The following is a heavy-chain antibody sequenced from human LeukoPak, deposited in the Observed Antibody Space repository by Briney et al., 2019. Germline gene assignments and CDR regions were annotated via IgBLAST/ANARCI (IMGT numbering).Heavy chain of an antibody. V-gene: IGHV6-1*01. D-gene: IGHD1-26*01. CDR3: ARDRAPGKGATVMPFDY. CDR2: TYYRTKWYN. CDR1: GDSVSSNSAA. J-gene: IGHJ4*02. Sequence: SQTLSLTCAISGDSVSSNSAAWDWIRQSPWRGLESLRWTYYRTKWYNDYAVAMNSRITINPDTSKNQFPLQLNSVTPEDTAVYYCARDRAPGKGATVMPFDYWVRGTVAIVSS.